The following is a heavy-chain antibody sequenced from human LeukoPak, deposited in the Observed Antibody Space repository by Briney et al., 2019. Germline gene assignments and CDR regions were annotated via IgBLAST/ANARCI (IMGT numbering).Heavy chain of an antibody. CDR2: IYYSGST. V-gene: IGHV4-39*01. Sequence: SETLSLTCTVSGDFISTSSYYWGWIRQPPGKGLEWIGTIYYSGSTNYNPSLKSRVTMSVDTSKNQFSLNLSSVTAADTAVYYCARHSRITLFGVVIYKWFDPWGQGTLVTVSS. CDR3: ARHSRITLFGVVIYKWFDP. CDR1: GDFISTSSYY. D-gene: IGHD3-3*01. J-gene: IGHJ5*02.